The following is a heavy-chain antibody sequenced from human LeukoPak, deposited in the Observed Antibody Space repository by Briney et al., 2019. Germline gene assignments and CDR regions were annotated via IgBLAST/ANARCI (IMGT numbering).Heavy chain of an antibody. CDR2: IKSRTDGGTT. V-gene: IGHV3-15*01. CDR3: TTRYCSGGRCDY. D-gene: IGHD2-15*01. CDR1: GFTFSNAW. Sequence: PGGSLRLSCAASGFTFSNAWMNWVRQAPGKGLEWVGRIKSRTDGGTTDYAAPVKGRFTISRDDSKTTLYLQMNSLKTEDTAVYYCTTRYCSGGRCDYWGQGTLVTVSS. J-gene: IGHJ4*02.